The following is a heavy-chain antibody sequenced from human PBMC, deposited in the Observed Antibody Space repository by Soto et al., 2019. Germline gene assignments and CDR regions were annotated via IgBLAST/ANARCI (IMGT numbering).Heavy chain of an antibody. V-gene: IGHV1-69*01. D-gene: IGHD2-2*01. Sequence: QVQLVQSGAEVKKPGSSVKVSCKASGGTFSSYAISWVRQAPGQWLEWMGGIIPIFGTANYAQKFQGRVTITADESTSTAYKERSSLRSEDPAVYYRARYCSSTSCYDRFDPWAQGTLVTVSS. CDR3: ARYCSSTSCYDRFDP. CDR1: GGTFSSYA. CDR2: IIPIFGTA. J-gene: IGHJ5*02.